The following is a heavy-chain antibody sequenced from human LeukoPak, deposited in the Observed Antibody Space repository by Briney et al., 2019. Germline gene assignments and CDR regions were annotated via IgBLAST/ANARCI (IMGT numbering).Heavy chain of an antibody. J-gene: IGHJ5*02. CDR1: EGTFSSYA. CDR2: IIPILGIA. V-gene: IGHV1-69*04. CDR3: ARLNWFDP. Sequence: GSSAKVSCKASEGTFSSYAISWVRQAPGQGLEWMGRIIPILGIANYAQKFQGRVTITADNSTSTAYMELSSLRSEDTAVYYCARLNWFDPWGQGTLVTVSS.